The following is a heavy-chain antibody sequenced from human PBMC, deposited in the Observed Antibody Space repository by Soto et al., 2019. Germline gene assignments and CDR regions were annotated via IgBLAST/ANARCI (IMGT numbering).Heavy chain of an antibody. J-gene: IGHJ4*02. CDR3: ARDVGYGLIDY. Sequence: ASVKVPCKASGYTFTIYCISWVRQAPGQGLEWMGWISAYNGNTNYAQKLQCRVTMTTDTSTSTAYMELRSLRSDDTAVYYCARDVGYGLIDYWGQGTLVSVSS. CDR2: ISAYNGNT. V-gene: IGHV1-18*01. D-gene: IGHD5-18*01. CDR1: GYTFTIYC.